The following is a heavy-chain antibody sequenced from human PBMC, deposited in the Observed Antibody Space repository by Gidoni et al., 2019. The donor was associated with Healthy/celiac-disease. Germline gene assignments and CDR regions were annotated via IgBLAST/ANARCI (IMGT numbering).Heavy chain of an antibody. D-gene: IGHD2-21*02. CDR3: ARSVVTPEGDYYYYGMDV. CDR2: IIPIFGTA. V-gene: IGHV1-69*01. J-gene: IGHJ6*02. Sequence: QVQLVQSGAEVKKPGSSVKVSCKASGVTFSSYAISWVRQAPGQGLEWMGGIIPIFGTANYAQKFQGRVKITADESTSTAYMELSSLRSEDTAVYYCARSVVTPEGDYYYYGMDVWGQGTTVTVSS. CDR1: GVTFSSYA.